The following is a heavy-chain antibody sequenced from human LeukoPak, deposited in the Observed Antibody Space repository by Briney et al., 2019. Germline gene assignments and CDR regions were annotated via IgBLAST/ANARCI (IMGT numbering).Heavy chain of an antibody. D-gene: IGHD3-22*01. J-gene: IGHJ6*03. CDR3: ARDRFDDSNGYYYHSYYYMNV. CDR1: GGSISSYY. CDR2: IYYSGST. Sequence: SETLSLTCTVSGGSISSYYWSWIRQTPGKGLEWIGYIYYSGSTNFNPSLKSRVTISVDTSKNQFSLKLSSVTAADTAVYYCARDRFDDSNGYYYHSYYYMNVWGKGTTVTVSS. V-gene: IGHV4-59*12.